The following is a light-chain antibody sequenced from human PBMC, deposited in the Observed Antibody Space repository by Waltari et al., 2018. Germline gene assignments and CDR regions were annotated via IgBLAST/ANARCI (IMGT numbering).Light chain of an antibody. CDR3: QQVNTYPRT. V-gene: IGKV1-9*01. CDR1: QGVNSY. J-gene: IGKJ1*01. CDR2: SAS. Sequence: DIQLTQSPSFLSASVGDRVTITCRASQGVNSYLAWYQQKPGQAPKLLIYSASTLQTGVPSRFSGRGSGTQFTLTISNLQPEDFATYYCQQVNTYPRTFGQGTKVEIK.